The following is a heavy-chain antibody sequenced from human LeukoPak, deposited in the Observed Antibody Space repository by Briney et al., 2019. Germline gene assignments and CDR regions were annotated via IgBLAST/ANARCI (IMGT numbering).Heavy chain of an antibody. CDR2: IYTSGST. Sequence: SEALSLTCTVSGGSISSYYWSWIRQPAGKGLEWIGRIYTSGSTNYNPSLKSRVTMSVDTSKNQFSLKLSSVTAADTAVYYCAKERLLWFGESVDAFDIWGQGTMVTVSS. J-gene: IGHJ3*02. D-gene: IGHD3-10*01. CDR1: GGSISSYY. CDR3: AKERLLWFGESVDAFDI. V-gene: IGHV4-4*07.